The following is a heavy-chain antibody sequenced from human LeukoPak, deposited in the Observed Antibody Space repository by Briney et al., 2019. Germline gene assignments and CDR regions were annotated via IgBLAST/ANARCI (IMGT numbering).Heavy chain of an antibody. CDR2: ISGSGANI. CDR1: AFTFGNYA. D-gene: IGHD6-6*01. J-gene: IGHJ4*02. CDR3: AKGSEYSSSVFDY. V-gene: IGHV3-23*01. Sequence: GGSLRLPCAAAAFTFGNYAMSWVRQAPGKGLEWVPAISGSGANIHYADSVKGRFTISRDNSKNTLYLQMNSLRAEDTAVYYCAKGSEYSSSVFDYWGQGTLVTVSS.